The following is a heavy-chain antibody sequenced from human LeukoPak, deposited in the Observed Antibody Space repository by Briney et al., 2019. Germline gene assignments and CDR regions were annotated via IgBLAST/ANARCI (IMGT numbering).Heavy chain of an antibody. D-gene: IGHD5-12*01. Sequence: SVKVSCKASGYTFTVYYMQRVRQAPGQGLEWMGWISPNNCDTKYARKFQGRVTMTRDTSISKVHMELSRLKSNDTADYYFSRRPPGYSGYYLDYWGQGTLVTVSS. CDR2: ISPNNCDT. V-gene: IGHV1-2*02. CDR3: SRRPPGYSGYYLDY. CDR1: GYTFTVYY. J-gene: IGHJ4*02.